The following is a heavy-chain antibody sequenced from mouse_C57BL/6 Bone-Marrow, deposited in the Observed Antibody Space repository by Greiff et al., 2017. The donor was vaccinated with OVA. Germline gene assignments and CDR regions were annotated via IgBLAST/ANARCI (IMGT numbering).Heavy chain of an antibody. CDR2: IHPNSGST. CDR1: GYTFTSYW. J-gene: IGHJ4*01. V-gene: IGHV1-64*01. CDR3: ARFSYGSRAMDY. Sequence: VQLQQSGAELVKPGASVKLSCKASGYTFTSYWMHWVKQRPGQGLEWIGMIHPNSGSTNYNEKFKSKATLTVDKSSSTAYMQLSSLTSEDSAVYYCARFSYGSRAMDYWGQGTSVTVSS. D-gene: IGHD1-1*01.